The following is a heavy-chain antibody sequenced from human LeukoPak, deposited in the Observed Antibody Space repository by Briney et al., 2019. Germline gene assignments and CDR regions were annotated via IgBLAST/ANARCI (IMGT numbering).Heavy chain of an antibody. CDR3: AKDLRYSSSWSSLLDY. Sequence: GGSLRLSCAASGFTFSSYWMSWVRQAPGKGLEWVANIKQDGSEKYYVDSVKGRFTISRDNAKNSLYLQMNSLRAEDTAVYYCAKDLRYSSSWSSLLDYWGQGTLVTVSS. V-gene: IGHV3-7*01. CDR2: IKQDGSEK. D-gene: IGHD6-13*01. J-gene: IGHJ4*02. CDR1: GFTFSSYW.